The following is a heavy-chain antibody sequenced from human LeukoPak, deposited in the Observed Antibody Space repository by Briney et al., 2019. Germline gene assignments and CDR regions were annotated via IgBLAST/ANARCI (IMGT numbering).Heavy chain of an antibody. CDR2: INLYSGGT. V-gene: IGHV1-2*02. CDR1: GYTFTAYY. CDR3: ARDLSSSSDLDY. D-gene: IGHD6-6*01. Sequence: ASVKVSCKAFGYTFTAYYMHWVRQAPGQGLEWMGWINLYSGGTNYAQKFQGRVTMTRDTSISTAYMELSSLRADDTAVYYCARDLSSSSDLDYWGQGILVTVSS. J-gene: IGHJ4*02.